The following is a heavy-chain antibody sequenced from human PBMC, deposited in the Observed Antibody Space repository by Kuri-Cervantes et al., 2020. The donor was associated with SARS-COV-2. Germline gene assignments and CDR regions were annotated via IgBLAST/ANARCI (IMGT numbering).Heavy chain of an antibody. V-gene: IGHV3-43D*03. CDR1: GFTVSSNY. Sequence: GGSLRLSCAASGFTVSSNYMSWVRQAPGKGLEWVSLISWDGGSTYYADSVKGRFTISRDNSKNSLYLQMNSLRAEDTALYYCAKDGDCSSTSCYYMDVWGKGTTVTVSS. J-gene: IGHJ6*03. CDR3: AKDGDCSSTSCYYMDV. D-gene: IGHD2-2*01. CDR2: ISWDGGST.